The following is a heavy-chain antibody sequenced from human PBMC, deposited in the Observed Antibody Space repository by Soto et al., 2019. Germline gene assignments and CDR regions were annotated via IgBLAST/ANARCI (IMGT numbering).Heavy chain of an antibody. Sequence: GASVKVSCKASGYTFTSYGISWVRQAPGQGLEWMGWSSANSGDTKSAQKVQGRVTLTTDTSTSTAYMELRGLRSDDTAVYYCAIVYCDSTRRFDPDYWGQGTLVTVSA. V-gene: IGHV1-18*01. J-gene: IGHJ4*02. CDR3: AIVYCDSTRRFDPDY. D-gene: IGHD2-2*01. CDR2: SSANSGDT. CDR1: GYTFTSYG.